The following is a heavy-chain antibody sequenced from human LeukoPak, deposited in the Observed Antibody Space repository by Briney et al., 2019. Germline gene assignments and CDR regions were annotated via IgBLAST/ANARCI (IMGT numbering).Heavy chain of an antibody. CDR3: ARVDPKAPGDYS. V-gene: IGHV3-74*01. Sequence: GGSLRLSCAASGFTFSSDWMHWVRQAAGKGLVWVSRINNDGSTTAYADSVKGRFTISRDNAKNTLYLQMNSLRAEDTAVYYCARVDPKAPGDYSWGRGTLVTVSS. CDR2: INNDGSTT. D-gene: IGHD2-2*03. CDR1: GFTFSSDW. J-gene: IGHJ4*02.